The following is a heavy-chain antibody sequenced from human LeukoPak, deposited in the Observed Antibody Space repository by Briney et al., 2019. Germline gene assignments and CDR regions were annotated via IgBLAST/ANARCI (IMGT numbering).Heavy chain of an antibody. CDR2: IWYDGSNK. D-gene: IGHD2-15*01. CDR1: GFTFSSYG. CDR3: ARDRSGGSLDY. V-gene: IGHV3-33*01. J-gene: IGHJ4*02. Sequence: PGGSLRLSCAASGFTFSSYGMHWVRQAPGKGLEWVAVIWYDGSNKYYADSVKGRFTISRDNSKNTLYLQMNSLRAEDTAVYYCARDRSGGSLDYWDQGTLVTVSS.